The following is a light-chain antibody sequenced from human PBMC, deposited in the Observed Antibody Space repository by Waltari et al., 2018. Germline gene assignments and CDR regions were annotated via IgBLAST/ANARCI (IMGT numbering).Light chain of an antibody. CDR3: QQYYSTPLT. CDR2: WAS. CDR1: ESVLYSSNNKNH. Sequence: DIVMTQSTESLAVSLGERVTINCKSSESVLYSSNNKNHLAWYQQKPGQPPKLLLYWASTRESGVPDRFSGSGSETDFTLTVTSLQAEDVAVYYCQQYYSTPLTFGGGTKVEI. V-gene: IGKV4-1*01. J-gene: IGKJ4*01.